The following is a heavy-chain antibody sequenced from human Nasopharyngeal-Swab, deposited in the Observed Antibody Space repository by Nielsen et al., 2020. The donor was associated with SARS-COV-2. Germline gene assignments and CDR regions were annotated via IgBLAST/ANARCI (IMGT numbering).Heavy chain of an antibody. CDR3: ARGAKYSYAFVYYYHMDV. Sequence: SQTLSLTCAVYGGSFSGYYWSWIRQPPGKGLEWIGEIRHSGTPNYNPSLKGRVTISVDTSKNQFSLNLSSVTAADTAVYYCARGAKYSYAFVYYYHMDVWGKGTTVTVSS. J-gene: IGHJ6*03. D-gene: IGHD5-18*01. CDR2: IRHSGTP. V-gene: IGHV4-34*01. CDR1: GGSFSGYY.